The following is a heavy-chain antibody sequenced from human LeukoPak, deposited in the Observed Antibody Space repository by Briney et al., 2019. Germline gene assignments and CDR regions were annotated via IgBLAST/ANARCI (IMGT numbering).Heavy chain of an antibody. CDR1: GFTFGDFA. Sequence: AGGSLGLSCTTSGFTFGDFAMNWVRQAPGKGLEWVGFIKTQVYGGTTEYGASVKGRFTISRDDSRAIAYLQMNSLKTEDTAVYFCTRDHRDDWNPGYYFDYWGQGALVTVSS. V-gene: IGHV3-49*04. J-gene: IGHJ4*02. D-gene: IGHD1-1*01. CDR3: TRDHRDDWNPGYYFDY. CDR2: IKTQVYGGTT.